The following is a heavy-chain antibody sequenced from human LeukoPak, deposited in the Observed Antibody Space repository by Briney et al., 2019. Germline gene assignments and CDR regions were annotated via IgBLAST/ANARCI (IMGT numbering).Heavy chain of an antibody. CDR2: IYHSGSP. Sequence: SETLSLTCAVSGGSISSNNWWGWVRQPPGKGLEWIGEIYHSGSPNYNPSLKGRVTISVDKSRNHFSLNLSSVTAADTAVYYCARVNINSWHSCDYWGQGTLVTVSS. D-gene: IGHD6-13*01. CDR1: GGSISSNNW. J-gene: IGHJ4*02. CDR3: ARVNINSWHSCDY. V-gene: IGHV4-4*02.